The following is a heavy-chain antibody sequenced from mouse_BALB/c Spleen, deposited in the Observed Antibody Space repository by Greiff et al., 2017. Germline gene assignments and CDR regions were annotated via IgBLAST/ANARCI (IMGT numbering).Heavy chain of an antibody. V-gene: IGHV2-9*02. D-gene: IGHD2-1*01. Sequence: VKLQESGPGLVAPSQSLSITCTVSGFSLTSYGVHWVRQPPGKGLEWLGVIWAGGSTNYNSALMSRLSISKDNSKSQVFLKMNSLQTDDTAMYYCANYGNYGGYAMDYWGQGTSVTVSS. J-gene: IGHJ4*01. CDR1: GFSLTSYG. CDR3: ANYGNYGGYAMDY. CDR2: IWAGGST.